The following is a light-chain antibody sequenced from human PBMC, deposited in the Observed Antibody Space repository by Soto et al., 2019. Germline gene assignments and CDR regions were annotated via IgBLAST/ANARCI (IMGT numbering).Light chain of an antibody. Sequence: DIRMTQSPSTLSATVGDIVTITCPSSQSISSWLARYQQKPGKVPRLLIYKAYRLESGVPPRFSGCGSGPELTLTILSLQPNEFALYYCELFNSYSPPIIFGEGTQLDIK. CDR1: QSISSW. CDR3: ELFNSYSPPII. CDR2: KAY. J-gene: IGKJ5*01. V-gene: IGKV1-5*03.